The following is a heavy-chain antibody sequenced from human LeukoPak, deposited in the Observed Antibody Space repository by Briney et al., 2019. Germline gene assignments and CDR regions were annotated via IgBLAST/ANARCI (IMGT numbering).Heavy chain of an antibody. CDR2: ISAYNGNT. CDR1: GYTFTSYG. V-gene: IGHV1-18*01. CDR3: ARVLRRRHYDILTVGWFDP. J-gene: IGHJ5*02. Sequence: GASVKVSCKASGYTFTSYGISWVRQAPGQGLEWMGWISAYNGNTNYAQKLQGRVTMTTDTSTSTAYMELRSLRSDDTAVYYCARVLRRRHYDILTVGWFDPWGQGTLVTVSS. D-gene: IGHD3-9*01.